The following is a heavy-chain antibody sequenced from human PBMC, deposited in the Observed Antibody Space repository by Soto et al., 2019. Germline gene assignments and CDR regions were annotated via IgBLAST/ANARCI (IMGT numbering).Heavy chain of an antibody. CDR1: GFTFSSFA. D-gene: IGHD3-10*01. J-gene: IGHJ5*02. CDR2: LSGSGLTT. CDR3: AGGNWNYKVNSQLDP. Sequence: LRLSCEASGFTFSSFAMNWVRQAPGEGLEWVSSLSGSGLTTYYADSVKGRFTVSRDNSKDTLYLQMDHLRAEDTAIYFCAGGNWNYKVNSQLDPWGQGALVTVSS. V-gene: IGHV3-23*01.